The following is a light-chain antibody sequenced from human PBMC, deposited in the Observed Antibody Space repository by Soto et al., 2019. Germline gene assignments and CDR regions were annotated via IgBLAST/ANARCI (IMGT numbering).Light chain of an antibody. V-gene: IGLV2-14*03. Sequence: QSVLTQPASVSGYPGQSITVSCPGTSSDFGGYNSVSWYQQHPGKPSKLIIYEVSSRPSGVSDRFSGCKSGYTASLTLSGLQAEDEPDYYGSSNTNTSSYVFATGRKVIVL. CDR2: EVS. CDR1: SSDFGGYNS. J-gene: IGLJ1*01. CDR3: SSNTNTSSYV.